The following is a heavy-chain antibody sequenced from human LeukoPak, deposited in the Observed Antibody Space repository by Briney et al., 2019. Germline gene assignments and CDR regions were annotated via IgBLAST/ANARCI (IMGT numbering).Heavy chain of an antibody. Sequence: PGGSPRLSCAASGFTFSSYDMTWVRQAPGKGLEWVSYIGGGGTVMYYADSVKGRFTVSRDNAKNSLYLQMNSLRDEDTAVYYCARDPHGYEDYWGQGTLVTVSS. V-gene: IGHV3-48*02. CDR1: GFTFSSYD. CDR3: ARDPHGYEDY. D-gene: IGHD5-12*01. J-gene: IGHJ4*02. CDR2: IGGGGTVM.